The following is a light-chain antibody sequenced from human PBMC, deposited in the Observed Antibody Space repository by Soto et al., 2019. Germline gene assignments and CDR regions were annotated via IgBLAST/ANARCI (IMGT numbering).Light chain of an antibody. CDR2: GAS. Sequence: EIVMTQSQATLSVSPGERATLSCRASQSVISNLAWYQQKPGQAPRLLIYGASARATGVPARFSGSGSGPDFTLTISRLEPGDFAVYYCQHFGGTTSPFGQGTRL. J-gene: IGKJ5*01. CDR1: QSVISN. CDR3: QHFGGTTSP. V-gene: IGKV3-15*01.